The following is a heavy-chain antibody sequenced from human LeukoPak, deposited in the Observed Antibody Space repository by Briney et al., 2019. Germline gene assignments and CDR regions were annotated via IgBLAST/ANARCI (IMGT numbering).Heavy chain of an antibody. CDR1: SYIPLVLA. CDR2: ISGDGGST. V-gene: IGHV3-43*02. J-gene: IGHJ4*02. CDR3: ARESESSGWYDY. D-gene: IGHD6-19*01. Sequence: GPSLTLSSAPPSYIPLVLATHWASQAPGKGMDWVSLISGDGGSTFYADSVKGRFTISRDNSKNSLYLQMNSLRSDDTALYYCARESESSGWYDYWGQGTLVTVSS.